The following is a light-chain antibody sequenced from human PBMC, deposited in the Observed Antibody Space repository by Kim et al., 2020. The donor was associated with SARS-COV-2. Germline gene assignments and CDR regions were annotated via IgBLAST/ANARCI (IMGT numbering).Light chain of an antibody. CDR1: QGVGSN. Sequence: PGERATHYCRASQGVGSNVAWYQQKPGQAPRLLIYDAANRATGVPARISGSGYGTDFNLTISSLEAEDSAVYYCQQRANWPQVTFGQGTRLEIK. V-gene: IGKV3-11*01. CDR3: QQRANWPQVT. CDR2: DAA. J-gene: IGKJ5*01.